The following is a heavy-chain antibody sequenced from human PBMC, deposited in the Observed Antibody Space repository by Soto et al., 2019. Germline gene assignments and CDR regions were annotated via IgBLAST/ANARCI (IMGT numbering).Heavy chain of an antibody. D-gene: IGHD1-26*01. Sequence: KTSETLSLTCTVSGSDITTYYWSWLRQSPGKGLEWIGHIYYIGSTNYNPSLKSRVTMSVDTSRNQLSLNLTSVTAADTAVYYCARGYSPALGAPWARVNWFDPWGQGTLVTVSS. V-gene: IGHV4-59*01. CDR1: GSDITTYY. J-gene: IGHJ5*02. CDR2: IYYIGST. CDR3: ARGYSPALGAPWARVNWFDP.